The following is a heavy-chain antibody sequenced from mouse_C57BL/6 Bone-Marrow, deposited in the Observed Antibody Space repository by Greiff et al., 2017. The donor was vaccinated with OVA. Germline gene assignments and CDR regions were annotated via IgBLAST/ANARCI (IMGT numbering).Heavy chain of an antibody. CDR1: GFTFSSYA. J-gene: IGHJ1*03. V-gene: IGHV5-9-1*02. CDR2: ISSGGDYI. CDR3: TRGNYYGSPDWYFDV. D-gene: IGHD1-1*01. Sequence: EVMLVESGEGLVKPGGSLKLSCAASGFTFSSYAMSWVRQTPEKRLEWVAYISSGGDYIYYADTVKGRFTISRDNARNTLYLQMSSLKSEDTAMYYCTRGNYYGSPDWYFDVWGTGTTVTVSS.